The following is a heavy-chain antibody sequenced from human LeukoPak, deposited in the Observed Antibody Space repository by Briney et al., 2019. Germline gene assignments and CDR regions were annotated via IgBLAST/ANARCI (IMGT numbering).Heavy chain of an antibody. D-gene: IGHD3-16*02. CDR2: ISAYNGNT. CDR1: GYTFTSYG. J-gene: IGHJ4*02. V-gene: IGHV1-18*01. CDR3: ARDMSDDYVWGSYRPFDY. Sequence: GASVKVSCKASGYTFTSYGISWVRQAPGQGLEWMGWISAYNGNTNYAQKLQGRVTMTTDTSTSTAYMELRSLRSDDTAVYYCARDMSDDYVWGSYRPFDYWGQGTLVTVSS.